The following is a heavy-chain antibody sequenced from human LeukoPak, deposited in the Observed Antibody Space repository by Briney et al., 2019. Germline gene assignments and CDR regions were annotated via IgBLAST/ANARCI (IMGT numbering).Heavy chain of an antibody. V-gene: IGHV3-23*01. CDR1: GFTFSNDP. J-gene: IGHJ5*02. CDR3: ARCRRYTSGWCNGLDP. D-gene: IGHD6-19*01. Sequence: PGGSLRLSCAASGFTFSNDPMSWVRQAPGEGLEWVSAISGGDTYYAGSVKGRFTISRDNSKNTLYLQMNSLGAEDTAVYFCARCRRYTSGWCNGLDPWGQGTQVTVSS. CDR2: ISGGDT.